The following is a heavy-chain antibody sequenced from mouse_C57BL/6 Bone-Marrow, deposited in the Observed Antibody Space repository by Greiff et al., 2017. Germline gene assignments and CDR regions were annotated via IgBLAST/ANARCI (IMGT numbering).Heavy chain of an antibody. CDR3: ASPLHYYGSSYVSDY. V-gene: IGHV1-78*01. CDR1: GYTFTDHT. CDR2: LYPSDGSN. Sequence: QVQLQQSGAELVKPGASVKISCKVSGYTFTDHTIHWMKQRPEQGLEWIGYLYPSDGSNKYNEKFKGKATLTADKSSSTAYMQLNSLTSEDSAVYFGASPLHYYGSSYVSDYWGQGTTLTVSS. J-gene: IGHJ2*01. D-gene: IGHD1-1*01.